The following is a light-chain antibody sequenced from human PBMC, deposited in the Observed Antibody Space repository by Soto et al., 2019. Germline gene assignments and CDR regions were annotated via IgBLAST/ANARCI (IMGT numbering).Light chain of an antibody. J-gene: IGKJ2*01. V-gene: IGKV1-39*01. CDR1: QSISTF. CDR2: AAS. CDR3: QHSSSTSSYT. Sequence: DIQMTQSPSSLSASVGDRVTITCRASQSISTFLNWYQQKPGKAPKVLIYAASSLQSGVPSRFSGSGSGTDFTLTISSLQPEDFATYYCQHSSSTSSYTFGQGTKLDIK.